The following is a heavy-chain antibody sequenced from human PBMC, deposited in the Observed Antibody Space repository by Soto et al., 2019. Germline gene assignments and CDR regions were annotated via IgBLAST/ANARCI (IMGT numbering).Heavy chain of an antibody. CDR3: ARHFSSNWFWFDY. D-gene: IGHD6-13*01. J-gene: IGHJ4*02. CDR1: GGSFSAYY. V-gene: IGHV4-34*01. Sequence: PSETLSLTCAVYGGSFSAYYWSWIRQPPGKGLEWIGEINHSGGTSYNPSLKSRVTISVDTSKSQFSLKASDTAMYYCARHFSSNWFWFDYWGQGTQVTVSS. CDR2: INHSGGT.